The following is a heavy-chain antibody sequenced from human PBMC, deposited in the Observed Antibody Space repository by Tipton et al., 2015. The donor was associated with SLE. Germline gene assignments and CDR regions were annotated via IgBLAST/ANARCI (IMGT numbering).Heavy chain of an antibody. CDR3: ANKGGETTVTTGTDY. Sequence: SLRLSCAASGFTFSSYAMHWVRQAPGKGLEWVAFIRYDGSNKYYADSVKGRFTISRDNSKNTLYLQMNSLRAEDTAVYYCANKGGETTVTTGTDYWGQGTLVTVSS. CDR1: GFTFSSYA. J-gene: IGHJ4*02. D-gene: IGHD4-17*01. V-gene: IGHV3-30*02. CDR2: IRYDGSNK.